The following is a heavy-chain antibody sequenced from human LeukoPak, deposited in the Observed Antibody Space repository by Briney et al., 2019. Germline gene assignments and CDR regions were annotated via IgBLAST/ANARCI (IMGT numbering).Heavy chain of an antibody. D-gene: IGHD1-20*01. Sequence: GGSLRLSCAASGFTFSSYSMNWVRQAPGKGLEWVSCIHSSTIYKYFADSLKGRFIISRDNTKNSLYLQMNGLRAEDTAVYYCARAANNSDAFDVWGQGTMVTVSS. V-gene: IGHV3-21*01. CDR1: GFTFSSYS. CDR3: ARAANNSDAFDV. CDR2: IHSSTIYK. J-gene: IGHJ3*01.